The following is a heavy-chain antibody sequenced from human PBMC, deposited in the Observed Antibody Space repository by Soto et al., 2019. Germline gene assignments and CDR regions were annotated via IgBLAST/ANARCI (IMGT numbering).Heavy chain of an antibody. D-gene: IGHD6-19*01. J-gene: IGHJ6*02. Sequence: PWGSLRLSCAASGFTFSSYAMSWFRHSALKWLEWVSAISGSGGSTYYADSVKGRFTISRDNSKNTLYLQMNSLRAEDTAVYYCAKVYSSGWYYYYYGMDVWGQGTTVTVSS. CDR3: AKVYSSGWYYYYYGMDV. CDR2: ISGSGGST. V-gene: IGHV3-23*01. CDR1: GFTFSSYA.